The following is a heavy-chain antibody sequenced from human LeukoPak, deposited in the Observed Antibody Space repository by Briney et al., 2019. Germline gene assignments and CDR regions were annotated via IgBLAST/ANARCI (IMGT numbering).Heavy chain of an antibody. CDR2: ISGSGGST. J-gene: IGHJ4*02. Sequence: GGSLRLSCAASGFTFSSYAMSWVRQAPGKGLEWVSAISGSGGSTYYADSVKGRFTISRDNSKNTLYLQMNSLRAEDTAVYYCAKSELTGCYPSEGFDYWGQGTLVTVSS. D-gene: IGHD3-9*01. CDR1: GFTFSSYA. V-gene: IGHV3-23*01. CDR3: AKSELTGCYPSEGFDY.